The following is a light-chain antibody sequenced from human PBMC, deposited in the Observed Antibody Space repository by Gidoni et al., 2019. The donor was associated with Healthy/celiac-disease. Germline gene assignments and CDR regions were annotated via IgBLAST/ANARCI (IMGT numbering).Light chain of an antibody. CDR1: QDISNY. CDR3: QQYDNLLT. V-gene: IGKV1-33*01. CDR2: DAS. Sequence: DIQMTQSPSSLSASVGDRVTITCQASQDISNYLNWYQQKPGKAPKLLIDDASNLETGVPSRFSGSGSGTDFTLTMSRLQPEDIATYYCQQYDNLLTFGGGTKVEIK. J-gene: IGKJ4*01.